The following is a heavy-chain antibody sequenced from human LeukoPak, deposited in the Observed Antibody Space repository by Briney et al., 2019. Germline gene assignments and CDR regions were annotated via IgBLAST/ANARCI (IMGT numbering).Heavy chain of an antibody. Sequence: ASVKVSCKASGGTFSSYAISWVRQAPGQGLEWMGGIIPIFGTANYAQKFQGRVTITTDESTSTAYMELSSLRSEDTAVYYCARNYYDSSGYYSLFDYWGQGTLVTVSS. CDR3: ARNYYDSSGYYSLFDY. D-gene: IGHD3-22*01. CDR1: GGTFSSYA. J-gene: IGHJ4*02. CDR2: IIPIFGTA. V-gene: IGHV1-69*05.